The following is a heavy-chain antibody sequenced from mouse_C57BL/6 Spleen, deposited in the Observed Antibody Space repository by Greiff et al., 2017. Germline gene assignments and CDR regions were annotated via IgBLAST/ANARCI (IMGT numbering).Heavy chain of an antibody. V-gene: IGHV5S21*01. Sequence: EVKLVESGEGLVKPGGSLKLSCAASGFTFSSYAMSWVRQTPEKRLAWVAYISSGGDYISYADTVKGRFTISRDNARNTLYLQRSRLKSEATAMYYCTRGYGNHWYIDVWGTGTTVTVSS. D-gene: IGHD2-1*01. CDR2: ISSGGDYI. CDR3: TRGYGNHWYIDV. CDR1: GFTFSSYA. J-gene: IGHJ1*03.